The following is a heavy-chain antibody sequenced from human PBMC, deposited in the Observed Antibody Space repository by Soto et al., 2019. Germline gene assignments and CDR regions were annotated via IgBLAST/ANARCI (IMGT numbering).Heavy chain of an antibody. D-gene: IGHD3-16*01. V-gene: IGHV3-48*02. J-gene: IGHJ6*02. CDR1: GFTFSSYS. CDR2: ISGSSTI. Sequence: EVQLVESGGGLVQPGGSLRVSRAASGFTFSSYSINWVRQAPGKGLEWVSYISGSSTIYYADSVKGRFTISGDNAKNSLYLQMNSLRDEDTAVYYCARVGLGLFGMDVWGQGTTVTVSS. CDR3: ARVGLGLFGMDV.